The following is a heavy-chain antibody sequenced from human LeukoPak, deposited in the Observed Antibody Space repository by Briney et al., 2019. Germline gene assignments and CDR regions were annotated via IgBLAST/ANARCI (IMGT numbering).Heavy chain of an antibody. J-gene: IGHJ6*02. Sequence: GGSLRLSCAVSGIIFSSYSMNWVRQAPGKGLEWVSYISSSGSTIYYADSVKGRFTISRDNAKNSLYLQMNSLRADDTAIYYCARNQQLGGQSYYYYGMDVWGQGTTVTVSS. V-gene: IGHV3-48*01. CDR1: GIIFSSYS. D-gene: IGHD3-16*01. CDR3: ARNQQLGGQSYYYYGMDV. CDR2: ISSSGSTI.